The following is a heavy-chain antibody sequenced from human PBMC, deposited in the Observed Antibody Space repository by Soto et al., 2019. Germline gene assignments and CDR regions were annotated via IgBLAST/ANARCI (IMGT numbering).Heavy chain of an antibody. CDR1: GFTFSSYA. D-gene: IGHD5-18*01. J-gene: IGHJ4*02. CDR2: ISSNGGST. V-gene: IGHV3-64D*06. CDR3: VKADTATVRFFFDY. Sequence: GWSLRLSCSASGFTFSSYAMHWVRQAPGKGLEYVSAISSNGGSTYYADSVKGRFTISRDNSKNTLYLQMSSLRAEDTAVYYCVKADTATVRFFFDYWGQGTLVTVSS.